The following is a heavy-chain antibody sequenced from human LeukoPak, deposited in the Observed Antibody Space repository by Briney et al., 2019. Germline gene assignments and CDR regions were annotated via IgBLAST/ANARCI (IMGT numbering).Heavy chain of an antibody. CDR3: ARDYYDSSGSPSDY. Sequence: QPGGSLRLSCAASGFTFSSYWMSWVRQAPGKGLEWVANIKQDGSEKYYVDSVKGRFTISRDNAKNSLYLQTNSLRAEDTAVYYCARDYYDSSGSPSDYWGQGTLVTVSS. CDR1: GFTFSSYW. CDR2: IKQDGSEK. D-gene: IGHD3-22*01. J-gene: IGHJ4*02. V-gene: IGHV3-7*01.